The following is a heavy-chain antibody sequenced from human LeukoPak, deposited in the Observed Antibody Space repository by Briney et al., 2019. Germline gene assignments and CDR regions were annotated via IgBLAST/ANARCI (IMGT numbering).Heavy chain of an antibody. CDR1: GFTFSSYS. Sequence: PGGSLRLSCAASGFTFSSYSMNWVRQAPGKGLEWVSSISSSSSYIYYAESLKGRFTISRDDAKNSLYLQMNSLRAEDTAVYYCARDVTTIRPYYFDYWGQGTLVTVSS. D-gene: IGHD1-14*01. J-gene: IGHJ4*02. V-gene: IGHV3-21*01. CDR2: ISSSSSYI. CDR3: ARDVTTIRPYYFDY.